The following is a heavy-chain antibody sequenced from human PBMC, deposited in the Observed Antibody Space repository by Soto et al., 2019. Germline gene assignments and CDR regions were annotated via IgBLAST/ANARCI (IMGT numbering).Heavy chain of an antibody. J-gene: IGHJ5*02. D-gene: IGHD6-19*01. CDR1: GFTFSGSA. CDR3: TRYSSGWYPNGFDP. Sequence: EVQLVESGGGLVQPGGSLKLSCAASGFTFSGSAMHWVRQASGKGLEWGGRIRSKANSYATAYAASVKGRFTISRDDSKNTAYLQMNSLKTEDTAVYYCTRYSSGWYPNGFDPWGQGTLVTVSS. V-gene: IGHV3-73*02. CDR2: IRSKANSYAT.